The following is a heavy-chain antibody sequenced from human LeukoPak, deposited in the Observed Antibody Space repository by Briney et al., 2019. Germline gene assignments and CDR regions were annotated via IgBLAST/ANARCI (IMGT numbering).Heavy chain of an antibody. CDR2: VSYSGGT. V-gene: IGHV4-39*02. Sequence: SETVSLTCTVSGGSISIHYWGWVRQPPGKGLEWVGSVSYSGGTYYNPSLERRLTISVDTSNNRFSLKFKSVPAADTAVFYCARVTTGSTTLDSWGQGILVTVSS. D-gene: IGHD1-1*01. J-gene: IGHJ5*01. CDR1: GGSISIHY. CDR3: ARVTTGSTTLDS.